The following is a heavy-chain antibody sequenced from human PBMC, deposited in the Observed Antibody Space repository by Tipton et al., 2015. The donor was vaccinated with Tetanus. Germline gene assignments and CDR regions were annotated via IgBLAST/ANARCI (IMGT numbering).Heavy chain of an antibody. CDR2: LSFTGNA. CDR1: SGSINSHY. V-gene: IGHV4-59*11. CDR3: TGDDYYDTSLRDYYGMDV. D-gene: IGHD3-22*01. Sequence: TLSLTCNVSSGSINSHYWGWVRQPPGKGLEWIGFLSFTGNARSNPSLKSRVTMSVDRSKNHFSLKVTSVTAADTAVYFCTGDDYYDTSLRDYYGMDVWGPGTTVTVSS. J-gene: IGHJ6*02.